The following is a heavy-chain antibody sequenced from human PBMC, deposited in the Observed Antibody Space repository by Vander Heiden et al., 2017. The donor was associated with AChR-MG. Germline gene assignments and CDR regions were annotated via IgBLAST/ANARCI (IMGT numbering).Heavy chain of an antibody. CDR1: GYPFPGYC. J-gene: IGHJ5*02. V-gene: IGHV1-2*02. CDR3: AKVGTSRTWFDP. CDR2: INPNSGGT. D-gene: IGHD2-2*01. Sequence: QVQLVQSGAEVKKPGASVTVSCKAFGYPFPGYCMHWVRQAPGQGLEWMGWINPNSGGTNYAQKFQGRVTMTRDTSISTAYMELSRLRSDDTAVYYCAKVGTSRTWFDPWGQGTLVTVSS.